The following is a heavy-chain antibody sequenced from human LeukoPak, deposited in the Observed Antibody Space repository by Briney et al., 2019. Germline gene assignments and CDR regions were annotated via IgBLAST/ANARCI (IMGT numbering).Heavy chain of an antibody. CDR1: GFTFSSYV. D-gene: IGHD3-3*01. CDR3: AKGSRYDFWSGYYYY. CDR2: ISYDGSNK. V-gene: IGHV3-30*18. Sequence: AGGSLRLSCAVSGFTFSSYVMSWVRQAPGKGLEWVAVISYDGSNKYYADSVKGRFTISRDNSKNTLYLQMNSLRAEDTAVYYCAKGSRYDFWSGYYYYWGQGTLVTVSS. J-gene: IGHJ4*02.